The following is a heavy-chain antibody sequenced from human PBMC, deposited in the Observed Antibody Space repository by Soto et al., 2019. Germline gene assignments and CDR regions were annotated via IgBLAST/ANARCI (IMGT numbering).Heavy chain of an antibody. CDR1: GYAFTGYA. V-gene: IGHV1-3*01. CDR3: ARGDYYDSSGLDL. J-gene: IGHJ5*02. D-gene: IGHD3-22*01. Sequence: QAHLVQSGAEVRKPGASVKLSCTAAGYAFTGYAIHWVRQAPGQGLEWMGWNNAGNGYTKFSQNFQGRVSVTRDTSSSMAYMELSSLRFEDTAVYYCARGDYYDSSGLDLWGQGTLVTVSS. CDR2: NNAGNGYT.